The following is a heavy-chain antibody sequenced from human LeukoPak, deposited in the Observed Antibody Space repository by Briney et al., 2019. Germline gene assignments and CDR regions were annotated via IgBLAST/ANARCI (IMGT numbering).Heavy chain of an antibody. CDR3: ARVPFYVSGTYYFDY. J-gene: IGHJ4*02. V-gene: IGHV4-30-4*01. D-gene: IGHD3-10*01. Sequence: PSETLSLTCTVSGGSISSGDYYWSWIRQPPGKGLEWIGSIYYSGSTYYNPSLKSRVTISVDTSKNQFSLNLSSVTAADTAVYYCARVPFYVSGTYYFDYWGQGTLVTVSS. CDR2: IYYSGST. CDR1: GGSISSGDYY.